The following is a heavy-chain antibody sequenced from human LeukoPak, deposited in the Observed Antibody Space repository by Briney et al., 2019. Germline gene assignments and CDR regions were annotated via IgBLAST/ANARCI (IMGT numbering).Heavy chain of an antibody. J-gene: IGHJ4*02. V-gene: IGHV1-24*01. CDR2: FDPEDGET. Sequence: ASVKVSCKVSGYTLTELSMHWVRQAPGKGLEWMGGFDPEDGETIYAQKFQGRVTMTEDTSTDTAYMELSSLRSEDTAVYYCATKRQLDWLSGLDYWGQGTLVTVSS. CDR3: ATKRQLDWLSGLDY. D-gene: IGHD3-9*01. CDR1: GYTLTELS.